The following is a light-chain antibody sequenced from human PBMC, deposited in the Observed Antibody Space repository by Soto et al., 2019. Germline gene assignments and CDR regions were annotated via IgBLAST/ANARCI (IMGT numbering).Light chain of an antibody. Sequence: VMTQSPATLSVSPGERATLSCRAGQSVDSKLAWYQQRPGQAPRLLIYAASTRATGIPARFSGSGSGTEFTLTISGLQSEDFGVYYCQQYKAWRTFGQGTSVEIK. V-gene: IGKV3-15*01. CDR1: QSVDSK. CDR3: QQYKAWRT. CDR2: AAS. J-gene: IGKJ1*01.